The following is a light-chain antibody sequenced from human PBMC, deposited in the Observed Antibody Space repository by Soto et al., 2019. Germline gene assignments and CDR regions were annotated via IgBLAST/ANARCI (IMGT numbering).Light chain of an antibody. CDR1: QSVSRY. CDR3: QQYNNWPWVT. CDR2: AAS. V-gene: IGKV3-15*01. Sequence: EIVMTQSPATLSVSPGERVTLSCWASQSVSRYLAWYQQKPGQAPRLLIYAASTRATDIPARFSGSGSGTDFTLTISSLQSEDFAVYYCQQYNNWPWVTFGQGTKLEIK. J-gene: IGKJ2*01.